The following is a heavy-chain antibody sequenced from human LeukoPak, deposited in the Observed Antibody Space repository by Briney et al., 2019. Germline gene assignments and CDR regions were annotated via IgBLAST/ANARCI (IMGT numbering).Heavy chain of an antibody. V-gene: IGHV3-30*18. J-gene: IGHJ4*02. CDR3: AKEYYDFWSGYHGPLNY. Sequence: PGGSLRLSCAASGLTFSSYGMHWVRQAPGKGLEWVAVISYDGSNKYYADSVKGRFTISRDNSKNTLYLQTNSLRAEDTAVYYCAKEYYDFWSGYHGPLNYWGQGTLVTVSS. D-gene: IGHD3-3*01. CDR2: ISYDGSNK. CDR1: GLTFSSYG.